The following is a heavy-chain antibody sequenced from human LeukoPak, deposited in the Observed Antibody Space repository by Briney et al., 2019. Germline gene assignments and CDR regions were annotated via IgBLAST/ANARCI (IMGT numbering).Heavy chain of an antibody. CDR3: ARAPTVTSPFDI. Sequence: SETLSLTCTVSGGPISTYYWSWIREPAGKGLEWIGRVYTTGSTIYNPSLKSRVTMSVDTSKNQFSLKLSSVTAADTAVYYCARAPTVTSPFDIWGQGTVVTVSS. V-gene: IGHV4-4*07. CDR1: GGPISTYY. D-gene: IGHD4-11*01. J-gene: IGHJ3*02. CDR2: VYTTGST.